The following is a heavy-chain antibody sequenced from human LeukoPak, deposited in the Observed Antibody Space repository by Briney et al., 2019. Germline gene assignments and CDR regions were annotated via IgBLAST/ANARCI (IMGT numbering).Heavy chain of an antibody. V-gene: IGHV3-23*01. J-gene: IGHJ5*02. CDR1: GFTFSSYG. CDR2: ITGSGGTT. Sequence: GGTLRLSCAASGFTFSSYGMSWVRQAPGKGLEWVSSITGSGGTTYYADSVKGRFIISRDNSKNTLYLQMNSLRAEDTAVYYCAKDRAYCTSSSCYGWFDPWGQGTLVTVFS. D-gene: IGHD2-2*01. CDR3: AKDRAYCTSSSCYGWFDP.